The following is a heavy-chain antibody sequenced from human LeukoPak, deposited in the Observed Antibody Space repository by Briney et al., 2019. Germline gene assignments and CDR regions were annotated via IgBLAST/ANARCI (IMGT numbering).Heavy chain of an antibody. D-gene: IGHD2-21*02. Sequence: GGSLRLSCAASGFTVSSNYMSWVRQAPGKGLEWLSYISSSGSTIYYADSVKGRSTISRDNAKNSLYLQMNSLRAEDTAVYFCASLVTGILGIDYWGQGTLVTVSS. CDR1: GFTVSSNY. CDR3: ASLVTGILGIDY. J-gene: IGHJ4*02. V-gene: IGHV3-11*04. CDR2: ISSSGSTI.